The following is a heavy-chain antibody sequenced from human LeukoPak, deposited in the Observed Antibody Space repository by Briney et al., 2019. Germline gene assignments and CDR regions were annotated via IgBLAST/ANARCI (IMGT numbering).Heavy chain of an antibody. D-gene: IGHD1-26*01. J-gene: IGHJ4*02. CDR3: AKSQDGGRLFHFDY. Sequence: GGSLRLSCAASGFTFSSYAMSWVRQAPGKGLEWVSAISGSGGNTYYADSVKGRFTISRDNSKNTLYLQMNSLRAEDTAVYFCAKSQDGGRLFHFDYWGQGTLVTVSS. CDR1: GFTFSSYA. CDR2: ISGSGGNT. V-gene: IGHV3-23*01.